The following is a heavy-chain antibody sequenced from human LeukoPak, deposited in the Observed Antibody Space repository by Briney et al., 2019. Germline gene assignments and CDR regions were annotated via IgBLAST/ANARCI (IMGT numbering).Heavy chain of an antibody. V-gene: IGHV3-74*01. Sequence: GGSLRLSCAASGFTFSSYWMHWVRQAPGKGLVWVSRINSDGSSASYADSVKGRFTTSRDNAKNTLYLQMNSLRAEDTAVYYCARVDVCSGGSCYPDAFDIWGQGTMVTVSS. CDR1: GFTFSSYW. CDR3: ARVDVCSGGSCYPDAFDI. D-gene: IGHD2-15*01. J-gene: IGHJ3*02. CDR2: INSDGSSA.